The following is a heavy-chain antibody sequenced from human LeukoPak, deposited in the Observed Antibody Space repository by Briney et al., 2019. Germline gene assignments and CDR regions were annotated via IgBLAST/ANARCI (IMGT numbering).Heavy chain of an antibody. CDR2: IYYSGST. CDR1: GGSISSSSYY. Sequence: SETLSLTCTVSGGSISSSSYYWGWIRQPPGKGLEWIGSIYYSGSTYYNPSLKSRVTISVDTSKNQSSLKLSSVTAADTAVYYCARFHPIDYWGQGTLVTVSS. V-gene: IGHV4-39*01. CDR3: ARFHPIDY. J-gene: IGHJ4*02.